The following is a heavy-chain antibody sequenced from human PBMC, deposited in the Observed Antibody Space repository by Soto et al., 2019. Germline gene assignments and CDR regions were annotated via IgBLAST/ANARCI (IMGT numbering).Heavy chain of an antibody. D-gene: IGHD2-2*01. V-gene: IGHV3-30*18. J-gene: IGHJ6*02. CDR1: GFTFSSYG. CDR2: ISYDGSNK. Sequence: QVQLVEPGGGVVQPGRSLRLSCAASGFTFSSYGMHWVRQAPGKGLEWVAVISYDGSNKYYADSVKGRFTISRDNSKNTLYLQMNSLRAEDTAVYYCAKDYIVVVPAAKNYYYYGMDVWGQGTTVTVSS. CDR3: AKDYIVVVPAAKNYYYYGMDV.